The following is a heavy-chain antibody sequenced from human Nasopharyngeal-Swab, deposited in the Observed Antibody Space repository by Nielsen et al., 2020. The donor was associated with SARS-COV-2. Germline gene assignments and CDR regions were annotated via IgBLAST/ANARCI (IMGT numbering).Heavy chain of an antibody. CDR2: ISAYNGNT. Sequence: ASVKVSCKASGYTFTNYGISWVRQAPGQGLEWMEWISAYNGNTNYAQKLQGRVTMTTDTSTSTAYMELRSLRSDDTAVYYCARLGHGGFWSGYYKVWYFDLWGRGTLVTVSS. J-gene: IGHJ2*01. CDR3: ARLGHGGFWSGYYKVWYFDL. CDR1: GYTFTNYG. D-gene: IGHD3-3*01. V-gene: IGHV1-18*01.